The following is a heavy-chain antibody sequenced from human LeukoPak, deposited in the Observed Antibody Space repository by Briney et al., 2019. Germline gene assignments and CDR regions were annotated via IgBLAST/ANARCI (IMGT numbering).Heavy chain of an antibody. CDR2: IDHSGST. CDR3: ARVRKNVGYCSSTSCYQYYYYYMDV. D-gene: IGHD2-2*03. CDR1: GGSFSGYY. J-gene: IGHJ6*03. Sequence: SETLSLTCAVYGGSFSGYYWSWIRQPPGKGLEWIGEIDHSGSTNYNPSLKSRVTISVDTSKNQFSLKLSSVTAADTAVYYCARVRKNVGYCSSTSCYQYYYYYMDVWGQGTMVTVSS. V-gene: IGHV4-34*01.